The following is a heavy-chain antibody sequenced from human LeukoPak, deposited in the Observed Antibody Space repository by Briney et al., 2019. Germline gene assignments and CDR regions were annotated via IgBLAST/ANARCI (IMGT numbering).Heavy chain of an antibody. CDR1: RGSISSFY. CDR3: ARSAYYGSGSYSVRPGYFQH. J-gene: IGHJ1*01. V-gene: IGHV4-34*01. Sequence: PSETLSLTCTVSRGSISSFYWSWIRQPPGKGLEWIGEINHSRSTNYNPSLKSRVTISVDTSKNQFSLKLSSVTAADTAVYYCARSAYYGSGSYSVRPGYFQHWGQGTLVTVSS. CDR2: INHSRST. D-gene: IGHD3-10*01.